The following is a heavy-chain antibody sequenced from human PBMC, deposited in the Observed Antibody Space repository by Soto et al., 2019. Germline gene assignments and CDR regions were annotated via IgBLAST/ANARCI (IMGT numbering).Heavy chain of an antibody. Sequence: GSLSLSCAASGFTFSSYSMNWVRQAPGKGLELVSSISSSSNYIYYGDSVKGRFTITRENANTYLYLHMSSLRAEDTALYFCARDQGTVAPCYFDAWGQGILVTVSS. V-gene: IGHV3-21*01. CDR1: GFTFSSYS. CDR3: ARDQGTVAPCYFDA. D-gene: IGHD4-4*01. CDR2: ISSSSNYI. J-gene: IGHJ4*02.